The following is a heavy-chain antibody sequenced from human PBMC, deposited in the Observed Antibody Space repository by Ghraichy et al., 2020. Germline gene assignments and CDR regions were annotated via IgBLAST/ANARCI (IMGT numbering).Heavy chain of an antibody. Sequence: SVKVSCKASGSTFATPTAQLVRLARRQRLEWIGWIVVGSGNTNYAQKFQERVTITRDMSTSTAYMELSSLRSEDTAVYYCAAIYYGSGSYPFDYWGQGTLVTVSS. CDR1: GSTFATPT. D-gene: IGHD3-10*01. CDR3: AAIYYGSGSYPFDY. V-gene: IGHV1-58*01. J-gene: IGHJ4*02. CDR2: IVVGSGNT.